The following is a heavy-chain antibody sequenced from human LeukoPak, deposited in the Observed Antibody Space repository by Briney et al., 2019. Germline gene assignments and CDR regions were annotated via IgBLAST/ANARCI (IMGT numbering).Heavy chain of an antibody. D-gene: IGHD3-16*02. CDR2: INPNSGGT. CDR1: GYTFTGYY. J-gene: IGHJ4*02. Sequence: ASVKVSCKASGYTFTGYYMHWVRQAPGQGLEWMGWINPNSGGTNYAQKFQGRVTMTRDTSISTAYMELSRLRSDDTAVYYCARLYYDYVWGGYRYKVEDYWGQGTLVTVSS. V-gene: IGHV1-2*02. CDR3: ARLYYDYVWGGYRYKVEDY.